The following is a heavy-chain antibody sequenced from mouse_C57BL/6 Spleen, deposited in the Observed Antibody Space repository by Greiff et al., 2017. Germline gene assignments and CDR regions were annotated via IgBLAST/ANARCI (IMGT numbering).Heavy chain of an antibody. CDR1: GFTFSDYY. V-gene: IGHV5-16*01. CDR3: ARARDNYGKHWYFDV. J-gene: IGHJ1*03. D-gene: IGHD2-1*01. Sequence: EVKLVESEGGLVQPGSSMTLSCTASGFTFSDYYMAWVRQVPEKGLEWVANFNSDGSSPYSLDSLKSRFIIARDNAKNILYLEMGRLKSEDTATYYCARARDNYGKHWYFDVWGTGTTVTVSS. CDR2: FNSDGSSP.